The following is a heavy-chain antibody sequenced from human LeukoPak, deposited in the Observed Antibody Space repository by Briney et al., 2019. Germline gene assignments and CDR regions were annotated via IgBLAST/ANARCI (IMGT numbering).Heavy chain of an antibody. CDR3: ASQYYDFWSGLYGMDV. V-gene: IGHV3-53*01. CDR1: GFTFSSYA. D-gene: IGHD3-3*01. CDR2: IYSGGST. Sequence: GGSLRLSCAASGFTFSSYAMSWVRQAPEKGLEWVSVIYSGGSTYYADSVKGRFTISRDNSKNTLYLQMNSLRAEDTAVYYCASQYYDFWSGLYGMDVWGQGTTVTVSS. J-gene: IGHJ6*02.